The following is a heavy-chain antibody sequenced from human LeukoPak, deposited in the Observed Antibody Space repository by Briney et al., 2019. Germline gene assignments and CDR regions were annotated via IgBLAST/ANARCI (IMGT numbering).Heavy chain of an antibody. V-gene: IGHV5-51*01. D-gene: IGHD6-19*01. CDR1: GYSFTNYW. J-gene: IGHJ4*02. CDR2: IYPGDSDT. Sequence: PGESLKIFCKGSGYSFTNYWIGWVRQMPGKGLEWMGIIYPGDSDTGYSPSFQGQVTISADKSISTAYLQWSSLKASDTAIYYCARGYSSGWSYLDSWGQGTLVTVSS. CDR3: ARGYSSGWSYLDS.